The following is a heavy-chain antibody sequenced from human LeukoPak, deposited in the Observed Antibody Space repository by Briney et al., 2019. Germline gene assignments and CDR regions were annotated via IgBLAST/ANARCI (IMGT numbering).Heavy chain of an antibody. V-gene: IGHV3-9*01. J-gene: IGHJ4*02. CDR2: ISWNSGSV. CDR3: AKAFSGSWYYYDSSGYYFDY. Sequence: PGRSLRLSCAASGFTFDDYAMHWVRQAPGKGLKWVSGISWNSGSVGYADSVKGRFTISRDNAKNSLYLQMNSLRAEDTALYYCAKAFSGSWYYYDSSGYYFDYWGQGTLVTVSS. CDR1: GFTFDDYA. D-gene: IGHD3-22*01.